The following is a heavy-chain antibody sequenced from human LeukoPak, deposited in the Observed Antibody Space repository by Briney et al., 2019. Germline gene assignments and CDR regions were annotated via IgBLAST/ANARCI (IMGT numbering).Heavy chain of an antibody. CDR1: GFAFSTYS. V-gene: IGHV3-21*01. CDR2: ITSSASNV. D-gene: IGHD5-24*01. Sequence: MPGGSLRLSCAASGFAFSTYSMNWVRQAPGTGLEWVSSITSSASNVYYADSVKGRFTISRDNAKNSLFLQMNNLRADDTAVYYCARSEMYTITFPDYWGQGTPVTVSS. J-gene: IGHJ4*02. CDR3: ARSEMYTITFPDY.